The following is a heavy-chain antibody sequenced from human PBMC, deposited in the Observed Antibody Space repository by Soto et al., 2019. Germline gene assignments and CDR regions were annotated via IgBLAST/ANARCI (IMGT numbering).Heavy chain of an antibody. Sequence: PSETLSLTCTVSGGSISSSSYYWGWIRQPPGKGLEWIGSIYYSGSTYYNPSLKSRVTISVDTSKNQFSLKLSSVTAADTAVYYCARVVAAAGYNWFDPWGQGTLVTVSS. CDR2: IYYSGST. CDR3: ARVVAAAGYNWFDP. V-gene: IGHV4-39*01. J-gene: IGHJ5*02. CDR1: GGSISSSSYY. D-gene: IGHD6-13*01.